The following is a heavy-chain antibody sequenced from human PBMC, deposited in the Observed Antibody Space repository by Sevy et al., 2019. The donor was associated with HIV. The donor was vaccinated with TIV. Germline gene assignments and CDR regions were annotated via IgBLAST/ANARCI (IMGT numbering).Heavy chain of an antibody. CDR2: ISHDGRNNK. Sequence: GGSLRLSCAASGFTFSEYGMHWVRQAPGKGLEWVAVISHDGRNNKYNADSVKGRFTISRDNSKNTLYLQMNSLRAEDTAVYYCARDDIVVVPAATTNQNMDVWGQGTTVTVSS. CDR3: ARDDIVVVPAATTNQNMDV. D-gene: IGHD2-2*01. J-gene: IGHJ6*02. CDR1: GFTFSEYG. V-gene: IGHV3-30*04.